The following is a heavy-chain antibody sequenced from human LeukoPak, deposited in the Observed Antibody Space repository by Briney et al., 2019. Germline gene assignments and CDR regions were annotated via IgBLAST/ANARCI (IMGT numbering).Heavy chain of an antibody. CDR2: INPNSGGT. CDR3: ARAGYYDSSGYYNPGNWFDP. CDR1: GYTFTGYY. D-gene: IGHD3-22*01. J-gene: IGHJ5*02. Sequence: GASVKVSCKXSGYTFTGYYMHWVRQAPGQGLEWMGWINPNSGGTNYAQKFQGRVTMTRDTSISTAYMELSRLRSDDTAVYYCARAGYYDSSGYYNPGNWFDPWGQGTLVTVSS. V-gene: IGHV1-2*02.